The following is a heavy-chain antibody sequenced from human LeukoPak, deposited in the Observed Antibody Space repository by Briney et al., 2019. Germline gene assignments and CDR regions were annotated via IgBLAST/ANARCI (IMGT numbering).Heavy chain of an antibody. CDR3: ARGPWQWLVRGYYFDY. CDR1: GGSFSGYY. V-gene: IGHV4-34*01. CDR2: INHSGST. D-gene: IGHD6-19*01. Sequence: PSETLSLTCAVYGGSFSGYYWSWIRQPPGKGLEWIGEINHSGSTNYNPSLKSRVTISVGTSKNQFSLKLSSVTAADTAVYYCARGPWQWLVRGYYFDYWGQGTLVTVSS. J-gene: IGHJ4*02.